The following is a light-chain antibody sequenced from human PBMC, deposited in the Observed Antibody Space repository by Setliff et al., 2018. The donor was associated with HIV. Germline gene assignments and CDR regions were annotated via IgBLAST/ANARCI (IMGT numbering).Light chain of an antibody. CDR1: SSNIGAGSD. V-gene: IGLV1-40*01. CDR2: GNK. Sequence: VLTQPPSVPGAPGQRVSISCTGSSSNIGAGSDVHWYQQLPGTAPKLLIYGNKNRPSGVPERFSASNSGTSASLAITGLQAEAEADYYCQSYDSSLSGYVFGTGTKVTVL. CDR3: QSYDSSLSGYV. J-gene: IGLJ1*01.